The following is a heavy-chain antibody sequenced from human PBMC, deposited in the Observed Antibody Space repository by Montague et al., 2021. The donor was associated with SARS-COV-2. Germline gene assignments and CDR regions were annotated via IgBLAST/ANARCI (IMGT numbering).Heavy chain of an antibody. D-gene: IGHD3-22*01. CDR2: IYYSGST. Sequence: SETLSLTCSSLCRSTQTRSYYSRVFRPLTSRGLMWIGSIYYSGSTYYNPSLKSRVTISVDTSKNQFSLKLSSVTAADTAVYYCARFPTSYYYDSKAAPATPDAFDIWGQGTMVTVSS. V-gene: IGHV4-39*01. CDR1: CRSTQTRSYY. CDR3: ARFPTSYYYDSKAAPATPDAFDI. J-gene: IGHJ3*02.